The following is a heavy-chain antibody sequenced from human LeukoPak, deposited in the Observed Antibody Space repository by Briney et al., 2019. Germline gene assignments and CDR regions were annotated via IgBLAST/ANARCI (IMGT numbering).Heavy chain of an antibody. CDR2: INQDGSEK. Sequence: GGSLRLSCAASGFTFSSNWMSWVRQAPGKGLEWVAHINQDGSEKYYVDSAKGRFTISRDSAKNSLYLQMNSLRVEDTAVYYCARGHRGPPPWGQGTLVTVSS. CDR3: ARGHRGPPP. J-gene: IGHJ5*02. D-gene: IGHD3-10*01. V-gene: IGHV3-7*01. CDR1: GFTFSSNW.